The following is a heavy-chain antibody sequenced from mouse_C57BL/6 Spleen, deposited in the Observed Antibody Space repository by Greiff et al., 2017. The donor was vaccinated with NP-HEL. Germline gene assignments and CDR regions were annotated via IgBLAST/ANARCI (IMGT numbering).Heavy chain of an antibody. Sequence: EVKLMESGGGLVKPGGSLKLSCAASGFTFSSYAMSWVRQTPEKRLEWVATISDGGSYTYYTDNVKGRFTISRDNAKNNLYLQMSHLKSEDTAMYYCARAPSYDGYWDYFDYWGQGTTLTVSS. V-gene: IGHV5-4*03. CDR2: ISDGGSYT. J-gene: IGHJ2*01. CDR3: ARAPSYDGYWDYFDY. D-gene: IGHD2-3*01. CDR1: GFTFSSYA.